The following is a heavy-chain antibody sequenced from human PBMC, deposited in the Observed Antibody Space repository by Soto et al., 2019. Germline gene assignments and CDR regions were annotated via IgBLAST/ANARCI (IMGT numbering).Heavy chain of an antibody. V-gene: IGHV1-2*02. CDR2: INPNNGGT. CDR3: ARDYWPTGGCWFDP. J-gene: IGHJ5*02. Sequence: ASVKVSCKASGYTFNGYYIHWVRQAPGQGLEWMGWINPNNGGTNYAQKFQGRVTMATDTSISTAYMELNRLSSDDTAVFYCARDYWPTGGCWFDPWGQGTLVTVSS. CDR1: GYTFNGYY. D-gene: IGHD2-8*02.